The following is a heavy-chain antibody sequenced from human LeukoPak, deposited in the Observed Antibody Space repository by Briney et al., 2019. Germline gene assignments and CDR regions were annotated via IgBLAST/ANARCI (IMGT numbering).Heavy chain of an antibody. Sequence: GESLRLSCVASGFTVSSNYMSWVRQAPGKGLEWVSVIYSAGNTYYADSVKGRFTISRHNSENTLYLHMNSLRVEDTAVYFCARGGTPGYSSGQIDYWGQGTLVTVSS. CDR2: IYSAGNT. CDR3: ARGGTPGYSSGQIDY. V-gene: IGHV3-53*04. J-gene: IGHJ4*02. CDR1: GFTVSSNY. D-gene: IGHD6-19*01.